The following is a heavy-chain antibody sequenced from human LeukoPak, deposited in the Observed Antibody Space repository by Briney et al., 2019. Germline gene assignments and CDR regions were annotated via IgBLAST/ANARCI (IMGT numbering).Heavy chain of an antibody. CDR1: GYTFTSYG. CDR2: ISAYNGNT. Sequence: ASVKVSCKASGYTFTSYGISWVRQAPGQGLEWMGWISAYNGNTKYAQKLQGRVTMTTDTSTSTAHMELRSLKSDDTAVYYCAGDLLVTNWFDPWGQGTLVTVSS. J-gene: IGHJ5*02. CDR3: AGDLLVTNWFDP. D-gene: IGHD2-15*01. V-gene: IGHV1-18*01.